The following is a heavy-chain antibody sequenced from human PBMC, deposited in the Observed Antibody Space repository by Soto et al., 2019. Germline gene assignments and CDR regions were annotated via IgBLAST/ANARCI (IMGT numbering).Heavy chain of an antibody. D-gene: IGHD3-10*01. CDR1: GFTFSSYA. V-gene: IGHV3-23*01. CDR3: ARDLLWFGEFSFDY. J-gene: IGHJ4*02. CDR2: ISGSGGST. Sequence: PGGSLRLSCAASGFTFSSYAMSWVRQAPGKGLEWVSAISGSGGSTYYADSVKGRFTISRDNSKNTLYLQMNSLRAEDTAVYYCARDLLWFGEFSFDYWGQGTLVTVYS.